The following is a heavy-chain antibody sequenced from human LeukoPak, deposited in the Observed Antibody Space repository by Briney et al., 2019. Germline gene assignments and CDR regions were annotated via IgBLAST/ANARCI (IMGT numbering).Heavy chain of an antibody. J-gene: IGHJ6*03. CDR1: GFTFSSYW. Sequence: GGSLRLSCAASGFTFSSYWMHWVRQAPGKGLVWVSRINTDGSSTSYADSVKGRFTISRDNAKNTLYLQMNSLRAEDTAVYYCARDELDTAMEYYYYYMDVWGKGTTVTVSS. D-gene: IGHD5-18*01. CDR2: INTDGSST. V-gene: IGHV3-74*01. CDR3: ARDELDTAMEYYYYYMDV.